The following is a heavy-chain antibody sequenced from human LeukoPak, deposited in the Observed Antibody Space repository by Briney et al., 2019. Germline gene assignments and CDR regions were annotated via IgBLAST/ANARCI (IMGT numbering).Heavy chain of an antibody. CDR1: GGSISSGDYI. Sequence: PSQTLSLTCTVSGGSISSGDYIWSWIRQPPGKGLEWIGYIYYSGSTYYNPSLKSRVTISVDTSKNQFSLRLSSVTAADTAVYYCARVRKGQNYYISDMDVWGQGTTVTVSS. D-gene: IGHD1-14*01. J-gene: IGHJ6*02. CDR3: ARVRKGQNYYISDMDV. V-gene: IGHV4-30-4*01. CDR2: IYYSGST.